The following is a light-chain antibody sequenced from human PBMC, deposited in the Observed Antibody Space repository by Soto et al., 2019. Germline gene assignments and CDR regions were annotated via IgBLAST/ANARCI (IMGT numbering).Light chain of an antibody. Sequence: DIPMTQSPSILSASVGDRVTITCRASQSIGRWLAWYQQKPGKAPKVLIYKASTLESGVPPRFSGSGSGTEFTLSIRGLQPDDFATYCCQQYLSYWETFGQGTNVEI. CDR1: QSIGRW. CDR2: KAS. CDR3: QQYLSYWET. V-gene: IGKV1-5*03. J-gene: IGKJ1*01.